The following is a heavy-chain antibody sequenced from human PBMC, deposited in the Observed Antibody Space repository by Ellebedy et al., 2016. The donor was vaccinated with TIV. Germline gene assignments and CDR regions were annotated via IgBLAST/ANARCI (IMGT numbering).Heavy chain of an antibody. J-gene: IGHJ4*02. CDR1: GGSITSGRYY. Sequence: MPSETLSLTCTVSGGSITSGRYYWGWIRQPPGKGLEWIGTVYYDGSTYHNPSLKSRVNVSVDTSKNQFSLKLSSVTAADTAVYYCARGKFAAAGIDYWGQGTLVTVSS. D-gene: IGHD6-13*01. V-gene: IGHV4-39*07. CDR2: VYYDGST. CDR3: ARGKFAAAGIDY.